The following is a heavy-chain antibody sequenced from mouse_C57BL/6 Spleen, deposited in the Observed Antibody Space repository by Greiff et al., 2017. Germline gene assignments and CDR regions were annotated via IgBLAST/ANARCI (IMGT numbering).Heavy chain of an antibody. V-gene: IGHV1-85*01. CDR3: ARGKRYFDV. CDR2: IYPRDGST. Sequence: QVQLQQSGPELVKPGASVKLSCKASGYTFTSYDINWVKQRPGQGLEWIGWIYPRDGSTTYNEKFKGKATLTVDTSSSTAYMELHSLTSEDSAVYFCARGKRYFDVWGTGTTVTVSS. D-gene: IGHD2-1*01. J-gene: IGHJ1*03. CDR1: GYTFTSYD.